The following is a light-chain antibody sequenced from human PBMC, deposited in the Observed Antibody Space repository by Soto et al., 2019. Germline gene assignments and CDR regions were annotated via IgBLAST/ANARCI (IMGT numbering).Light chain of an antibody. CDR1: QSVSSSY. J-gene: IGKJ1*01. CDR3: QQYGSSPTWT. CDR2: GAS. Sequence: EIVLTQSPGTLSLSPGERATRSCRASQSVSSSYLTWYQQKPGQARRLLIYGASSRATGIPDRFSGSGSGTDFTLTISRLEPEDFAVYYCQQYGSSPTWTFGQGTKVEIK. V-gene: IGKV3-20*01.